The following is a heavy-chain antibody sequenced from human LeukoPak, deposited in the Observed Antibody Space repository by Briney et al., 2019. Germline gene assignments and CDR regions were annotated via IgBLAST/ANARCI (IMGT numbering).Heavy chain of an antibody. CDR1: GGSISGYY. CDR2: IYYSGST. Sequence: SETLSLTCTVSGGSISGYYWSWIRQPPGKGLEWIGYIYYSGSTNYNPSLKSRVTISVDTSKNQFSLKLSSVTAADTAVYYCARDESGAFDIWGQGTMVTVSS. V-gene: IGHV4-59*01. J-gene: IGHJ3*02. D-gene: IGHD7-27*01. CDR3: ARDESGAFDI.